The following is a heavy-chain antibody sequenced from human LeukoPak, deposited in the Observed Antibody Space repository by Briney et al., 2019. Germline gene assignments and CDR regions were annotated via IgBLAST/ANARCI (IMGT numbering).Heavy chain of an antibody. CDR1: GGSTSSHY. CDR2: ISNSGST. Sequence: SETLSLTCTVSGGSTSSHYWTWIRQSPVKGLEWIGDISNSGSTSYNPSLKSRVTISIDTSKNQFSLKLSSVTAADTAVYYCARDLRTGTTGWFDPWGQGTLVTVSS. J-gene: IGHJ5*02. CDR3: ARDLRTGTTGWFDP. D-gene: IGHD1-7*01. V-gene: IGHV4-59*11.